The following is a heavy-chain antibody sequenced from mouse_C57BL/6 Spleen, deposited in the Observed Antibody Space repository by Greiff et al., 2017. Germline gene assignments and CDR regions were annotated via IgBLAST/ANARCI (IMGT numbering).Heavy chain of an antibody. CDR2: IDPSDSYT. D-gene: IGHD3-2*02. V-gene: IGHV1-69*01. CDR3: ARGQLRRGYYAMDY. J-gene: IGHJ4*01. CDR1: GYTFTSYW. Sequence: VQLQQPGAELVMPGASVKLSCKASGYTFTSYWMHWVKQRPGQGLEWIGEIDPSDSYTNYNQKFKGKSTLTVDKSSSTAYMQLSSLTSEDSAVXYCARGQLRRGYYAMDYWGQGTSVTVSS.